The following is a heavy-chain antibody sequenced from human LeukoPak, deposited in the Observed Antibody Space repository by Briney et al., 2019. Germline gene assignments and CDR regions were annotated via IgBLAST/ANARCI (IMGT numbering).Heavy chain of an antibody. D-gene: IGHD1-26*01. J-gene: IGHJ4*02. Sequence: GGSLRLSCAASGFTFSTYAMSWVRQAPGKGLEWVSAIRDNGSSTHYADSVKGRFTTSRDNSKNTLFLQMNSLRAEDTAIYYCAKYGPQDSGSSHFDYWGQGALVTVSS. V-gene: IGHV3-23*01. CDR3: AKYGPQDSGSSHFDY. CDR2: IRDNGSST. CDR1: GFTFSTYA.